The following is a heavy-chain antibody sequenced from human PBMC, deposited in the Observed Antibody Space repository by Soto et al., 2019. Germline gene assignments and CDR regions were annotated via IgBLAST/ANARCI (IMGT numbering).Heavy chain of an antibody. CDR2: IYYSGST. CDR3: ARLVRGYYDSSGYYRAYNWFDP. V-gene: IGHV4-59*01. Sequence: SETLSLTCTVSGGSISDYYWNWIRQPPGKGLEWIGFIYYSGSTNYNPSLQSRVTISVDTSKNQLSLKLSSVIAADTAVYYCARLVRGYYDSSGYYRAYNWFDPWGQGTLVTVSS. CDR1: GGSISDYY. J-gene: IGHJ5*02. D-gene: IGHD3-22*01.